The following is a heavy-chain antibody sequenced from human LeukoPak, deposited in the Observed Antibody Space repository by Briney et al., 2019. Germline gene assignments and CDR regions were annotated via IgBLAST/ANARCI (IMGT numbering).Heavy chain of an antibody. CDR2: IYDSGST. CDR1: GGSITSDY. Sequence: SETLSLTCSVSGGSITSDYRSWIRQSPGKGLEWIGFIYDSGSTIYNPSLKSRVTISVDTSKNQFSLKLRSVTAADTAIYYCAMSPPRGAWFDPWGQGTLVTVSS. V-gene: IGHV4-4*09. D-gene: IGHD4/OR15-4a*01. J-gene: IGHJ5*02. CDR3: AMSPPRGAWFDP.